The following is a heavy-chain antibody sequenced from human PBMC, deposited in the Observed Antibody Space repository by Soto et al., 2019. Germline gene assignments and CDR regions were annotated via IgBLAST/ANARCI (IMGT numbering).Heavy chain of an antibody. CDR1: GFTFSSYA. CDR3: ARDGNDIVVVVAATEFSNAFDI. Sequence: GGSLRLSCAASGFTFSSYAMHWVRQAPGKGLERVAVIWYDGSNKYYADSVKGRFTISRDNSKNTLYLQMNSLRAEDTAVYYCARDGNDIVVVVAATEFSNAFDIWGQGTMVTVSS. J-gene: IGHJ3*02. V-gene: IGHV3-33*08. CDR2: IWYDGSNK. D-gene: IGHD2-15*01.